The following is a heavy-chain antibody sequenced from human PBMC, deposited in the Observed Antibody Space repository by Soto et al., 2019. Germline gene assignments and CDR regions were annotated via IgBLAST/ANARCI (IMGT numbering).Heavy chain of an antibody. CDR2: IYCSGIT. CDR3: ARGGGVYYFDY. D-gene: IGHD2-8*02. J-gene: IGHJ4*02. CDR1: GGSISSYY. V-gene: IGHV4-59*01. Sequence: QVQLQESGPGLVKPSETLSLTCTVSGGSISSYYWSWIRQPPGKGLEWIGYIYCSGITDYNPSLKSRVTISVDTSKSQFSLKLSSVTAADTAVYYCARGGGVYYFDYWGQGTLVTVSS.